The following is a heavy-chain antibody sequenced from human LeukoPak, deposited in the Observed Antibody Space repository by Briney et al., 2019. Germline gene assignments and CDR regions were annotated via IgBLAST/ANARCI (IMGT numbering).Heavy chain of an antibody. J-gene: IGHJ5*02. D-gene: IGHD3-10*01. Sequence: SETLSLTCAVYGGSLSNYYWSWIRQPPGKGLEWVGEINHSGSTKFNPSLKSRVTILVAMSKSQFSLELRSVTAADTAVYDCARGPASGSDFAWFDPWGQGTLVTVSS. CDR1: GGSLSNYY. V-gene: IGHV4-34*01. CDR3: ARGPASGSDFAWFDP. CDR2: INHSGST.